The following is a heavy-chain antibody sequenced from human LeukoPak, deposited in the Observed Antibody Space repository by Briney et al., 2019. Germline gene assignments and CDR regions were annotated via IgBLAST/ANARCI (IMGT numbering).Heavy chain of an antibody. CDR2: IYYSGST. J-gene: IGHJ4*02. CDR3: ASLYYYYDSSGYRFFDY. CDR1: GGSISSSSYY. Sequence: SETLSLTCTVSGGSISSSSYYWGWIRQPLGKGLEWIGSIYYSGSTYYNPSLKSRVTISVDTSKNQFSLKLSSVTAADTAVYYCASLYYYYDSSGYRFFDYWGQGTLVTVSS. V-gene: IGHV4-39*07. D-gene: IGHD3-22*01.